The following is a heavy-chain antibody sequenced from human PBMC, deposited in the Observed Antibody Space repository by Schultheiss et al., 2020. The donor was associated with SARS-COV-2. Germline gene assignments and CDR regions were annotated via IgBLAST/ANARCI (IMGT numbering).Heavy chain of an antibody. CDR1: GFTFSSYA. J-gene: IGHJ4*02. V-gene: IGHV3-23*01. D-gene: IGHD5-18*01. CDR2: ISGSGGST. Sequence: GGSLRLSCAASGFTFSSYAMSWVRQAPGKGLEWVSAISGSGGSTYYADSVKGRFTISRDNSKNTLYLQMNSLRAEDTAVYYCARGDRIQLWAPFDYWGQGTLVTVSS. CDR3: ARGDRIQLWAPFDY.